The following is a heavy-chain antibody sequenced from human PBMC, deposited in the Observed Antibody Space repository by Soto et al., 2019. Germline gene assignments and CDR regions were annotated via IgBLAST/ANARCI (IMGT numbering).Heavy chain of an antibody. J-gene: IGHJ4*02. CDR3: ARSIVATISESDY. V-gene: IGHV1-69*02. CDR1: GGTFSRYS. D-gene: IGHD5-12*01. Sequence: ASVKVSCKASGGTFSRYSITWVRQAPGHGLEWIGRIIPIFGIASYEQKIQGRVTITADESTSTTNKELSSLRSEDTAMYYCARSIVATISESDYWGQGTLVTVSS. CDR2: IIPIFGIA.